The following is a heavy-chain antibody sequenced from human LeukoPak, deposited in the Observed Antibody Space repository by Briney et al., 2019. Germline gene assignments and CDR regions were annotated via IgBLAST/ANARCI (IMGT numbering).Heavy chain of an antibody. CDR1: GFTFSGSA. J-gene: IGHJ4*02. Sequence: GGSLRLSCAASGFTFSGSALHWVRQASGKGLEWVGRIRSTANGYATAYAASVKGRFTISRDDSKNTAYLQMNSLRAEDTAVYYCAKDSDSSGYYYRVGQLDYWGQGTLVTVSS. CDR3: AKDSDSSGYYYRVGQLDY. CDR2: IRSTANGYAT. D-gene: IGHD3-22*01. V-gene: IGHV3-73*01.